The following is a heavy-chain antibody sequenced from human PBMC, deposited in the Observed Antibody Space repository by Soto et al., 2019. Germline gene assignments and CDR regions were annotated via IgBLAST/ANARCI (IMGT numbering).Heavy chain of an antibody. CDR1: GGSFSGYY. CDR3: ARGVPYYYGSGSSGWFDP. J-gene: IGHJ5*02. D-gene: IGHD3-10*01. Sequence: QVQLQQWGAGLLKPSETLSLTCAVYGGSFSGYYWSWIRQPPGKGLEWIGEINHSGSTNYNPSLKSRVTISVDTSKNQFSLKLSSVPAADTAVYYCARGVPYYYGSGSSGWFDPWGQGTLVPVSS. CDR2: INHSGST. V-gene: IGHV4-34*01.